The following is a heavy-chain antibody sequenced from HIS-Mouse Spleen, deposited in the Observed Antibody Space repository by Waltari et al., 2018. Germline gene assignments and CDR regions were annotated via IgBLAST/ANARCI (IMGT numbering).Heavy chain of an antibody. V-gene: IGHV4-59*08. CDR3: ARQSNWGSGFDY. CDR2: IYYSGRT. CDR1: GGSISSYY. J-gene: IGHJ4*02. D-gene: IGHD7-27*01. Sequence: QVQLQESGPGLVKPSETLSLTCTVSGGSISSYYWSWIRQPPGKGLEWIGYIYYSGRTNYNPSLKSRVTISVDTSKNQFSLKLSSVTAADTAVYYCARQSNWGSGFDYWGQGTLVTVSS.